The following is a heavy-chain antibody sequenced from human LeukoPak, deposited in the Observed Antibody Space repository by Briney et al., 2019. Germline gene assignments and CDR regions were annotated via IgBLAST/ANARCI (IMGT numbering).Heavy chain of an antibody. CDR1: GGSISSGGYY. V-gene: IGHV4-31*03. Sequence: SETLSLTCTVSGGSISSGGYYWSWIRQHPGKGLEWIGYIYYSGSTYYNPSLKSRVTISVDTSKNQFSLKLSSVTAADTAVYYCAGSPTGTTRYYYMDVWGKGTTVTVSS. CDR2: IYYSGST. CDR3: AGSPTGTTRYYYMDV. J-gene: IGHJ6*03. D-gene: IGHD1-7*01.